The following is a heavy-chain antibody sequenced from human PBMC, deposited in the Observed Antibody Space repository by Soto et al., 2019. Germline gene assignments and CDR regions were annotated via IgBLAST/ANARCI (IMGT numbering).Heavy chain of an antibody. D-gene: IGHD3-16*02. J-gene: IGHJ4*02. V-gene: IGHV4-39*01. CDR2: MYYSGST. CDR3: ARRRLRLGELSFAFDY. Sequence: PLETLSHTCTVSGGSISSSNYFWGWIRQPPGKGLEWIGSMYYSGSTYYNPSLKSRVTISVDTSKNQFSLKLSSVTAADTAMYYCARRRLRLGELSFAFDYWGQGTLVTVSS. CDR1: GGSISSSNYF.